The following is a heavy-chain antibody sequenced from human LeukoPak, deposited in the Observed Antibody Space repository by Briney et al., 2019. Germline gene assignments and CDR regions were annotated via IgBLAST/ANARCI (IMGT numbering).Heavy chain of an antibody. D-gene: IGHD1-20*01. CDR3: AREYGITGTTGWFDP. CDR1: GFTVSSNY. V-gene: IGHV3-66*01. J-gene: IGHJ5*02. CDR2: IYSGGST. Sequence: GGSLRLSCAASGFTVSSNYMSWVRQAPGKGLEWVSVIYSGGSTYYADSVKGRFTISRDNSKNTLYLQVNSLRAEDTAVYYCAREYGITGTTGWFDPWGQGTLVTVSS.